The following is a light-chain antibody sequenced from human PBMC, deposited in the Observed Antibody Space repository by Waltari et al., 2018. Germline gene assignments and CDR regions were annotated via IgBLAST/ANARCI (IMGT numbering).Light chain of an antibody. J-gene: IGKJ2*01. CDR2: GAS. CDR3: QQSYSTPLMYT. CDR1: QSISNY. Sequence: DIQMTQSPSSLSASVGDRVTITCRASQSISNYLNWSHKKPGTAPKLLIYGASSLQSGGPSRFSGSGSGTDFTLTIRSLQPEDFATYYCQQSYSTPLMYTFGQGTKLEIK. V-gene: IGKV1-39*01.